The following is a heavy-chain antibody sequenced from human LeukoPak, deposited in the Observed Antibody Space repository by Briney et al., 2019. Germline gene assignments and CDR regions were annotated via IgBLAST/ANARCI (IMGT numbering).Heavy chain of an antibody. CDR3: ATSGYSYRGFGY. J-gene: IGHJ4*02. CDR2: ISYDGSNK. Sequence: EWVAVISYDGSNKYYADSVKGRFTISRDNSKNTLYLQMNSLRAEDTAVYYCATSGYSYRGFGYWGQGTLVTVSS. D-gene: IGHD5-18*01. V-gene: IGHV3-30*03.